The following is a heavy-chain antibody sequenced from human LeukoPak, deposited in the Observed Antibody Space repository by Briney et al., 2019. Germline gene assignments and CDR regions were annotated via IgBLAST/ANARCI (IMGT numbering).Heavy chain of an antibody. CDR3: AKVLWFGELSLSLDY. D-gene: IGHD3-10*01. CDR1: GFTFSSYG. V-gene: IGHV3-30*02. Sequence: GGSLRLSCVASGFTFSSYGMHWVRQAPGKGLRWVAFIRYDGSIKYYADSVKGRFTISRDNSKNTLYLQMNSLRAEDTAVYYCAKVLWFGELSLSLDYWGQGTLVTVSS. J-gene: IGHJ4*02. CDR2: IRYDGSIK.